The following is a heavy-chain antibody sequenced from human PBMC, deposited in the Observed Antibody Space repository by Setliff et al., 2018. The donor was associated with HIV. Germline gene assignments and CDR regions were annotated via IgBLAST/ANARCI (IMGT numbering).Heavy chain of an antibody. D-gene: IGHD3-22*01. CDR1: GFIYDDYG. CDR3: AKGASGYFHLYYFDY. J-gene: IGHJ4*02. V-gene: IGHV3-9*03. Sequence: GGSLRLSCAASGFIYDDYGMHWVRQGPGKGLEWVSGISWNSYSIGYADSVKGRFTISRDNAKNSLYLQMNSLRAEDMAFYYCAKGASGYFHLYYFDYWGQGTLVTVSS. CDR2: ISWNSYSI.